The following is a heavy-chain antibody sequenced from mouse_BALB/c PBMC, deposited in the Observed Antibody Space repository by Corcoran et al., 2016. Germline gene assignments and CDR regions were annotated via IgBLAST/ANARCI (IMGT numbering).Heavy chain of an antibody. D-gene: IGHD2-4*01. V-gene: IGHV1-18*01. CDR2: INPYNGGT. CDR1: GYSFTGYT. Sequence: EVQLQQSGPELVKPGASMKISCKASGYSFTGYTMNWVKQSNGKNLEWIGLINPYNGGTSYNQKFKGKATLTVDKSSSTAYMELLSLTSEDSAVYYCARGSTMITTAWFAYWGQGTLVTVSA. CDR3: ARGSTMITTAWFAY. J-gene: IGHJ3*01.